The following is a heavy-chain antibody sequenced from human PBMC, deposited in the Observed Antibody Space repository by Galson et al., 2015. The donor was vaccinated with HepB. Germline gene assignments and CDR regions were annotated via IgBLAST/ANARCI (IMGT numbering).Heavy chain of an antibody. D-gene: IGHD2-15*01. J-gene: IGHJ4*02. CDR2: ISGSGGST. Sequence: SLRLSCAASGFTFSRYAMTWVRQAPGKGLEWVSTISGSGGSTYYADSVKGRFTISRDNSKNTLYLQMNSLRAEDSAVYYCAKAGCGGGDDTCYSTFDCWGQGTLVTVSS. CDR1: GFTFSRYA. V-gene: IGHV3-23*01. CDR3: AKAGCGGGDDTCYSTFDC.